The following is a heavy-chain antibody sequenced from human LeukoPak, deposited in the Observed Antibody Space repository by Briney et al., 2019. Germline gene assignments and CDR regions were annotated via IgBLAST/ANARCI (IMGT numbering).Heavy chain of an antibody. CDR1: GFTFSSYS. D-gene: IGHD2-8*01. Sequence: WGSLTLSCAASGFTFSSYSMNWVRQAPGKGLEGVSPSSSSSSYIYYADSVKGRFTISRDNAKNSLYLQMNSLRAEDTAVYYCARLGYCANGVRYTVDYWGQGTLVTVSS. CDR2: SSSSSSYI. CDR3: ARLGYCANGVRYTVDY. V-gene: IGHV3-21*01. J-gene: IGHJ4*02.